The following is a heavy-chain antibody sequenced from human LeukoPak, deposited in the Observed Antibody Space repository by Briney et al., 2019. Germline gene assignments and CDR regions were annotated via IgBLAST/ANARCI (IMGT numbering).Heavy chain of an antibody. CDR3: ATYRQVLLPFES. CDR1: GFTFSTFA. CDR2: IFPSGGEI. D-gene: IGHD2-8*02. Sequence: GSLRLSCVASGFTFSTFAMIWVRQPPGKGLEWVSSIFPSGGEIHYADSVRGRFTISRDNSKSTLPLQMNSLRVEDTAIYYCATYRQVLLPFESWGQGTLVTVSS. J-gene: IGHJ4*02. V-gene: IGHV3-23*01.